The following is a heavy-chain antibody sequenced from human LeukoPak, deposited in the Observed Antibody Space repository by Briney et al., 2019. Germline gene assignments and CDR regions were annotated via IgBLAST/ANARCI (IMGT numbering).Heavy chain of an antibody. J-gene: IGHJ4*02. CDR1: GYTLTSYG. Sequence: GASVKVSCKASGYTLTSYGISWVRQAPGQGLEWMGWISAYNGNTNYAQKLQGRVTMTTDTSTSTAYMELRSLRSDDTAVYYCARDYIVVVPAALDYWGQGTLVTVSS. D-gene: IGHD2-2*01. V-gene: IGHV1-18*04. CDR2: ISAYNGNT. CDR3: ARDYIVVVPAALDY.